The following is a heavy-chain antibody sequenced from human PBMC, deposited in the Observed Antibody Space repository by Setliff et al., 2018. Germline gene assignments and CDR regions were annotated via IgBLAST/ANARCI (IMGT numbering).Heavy chain of an antibody. J-gene: IGHJ3*02. V-gene: IGHV3-23*01. CDR3: AKVAAGDAFDI. Sequence: GGSLRLSCAASGFTFSSYAITWVRQAPGKGLEWVSMISGSAQTTYYADSVKGRFTISRDNAKNSLYLQMNSLRAEDTAVYYCAKVAAGDAFDIWGQGTMVTVSS. CDR1: GFTFSSYA. D-gene: IGHD2-15*01. CDR2: ISGSAQTT.